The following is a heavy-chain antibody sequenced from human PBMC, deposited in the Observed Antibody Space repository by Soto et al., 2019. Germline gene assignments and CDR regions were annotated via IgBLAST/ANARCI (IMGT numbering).Heavy chain of an antibody. CDR2: INPSGGST. V-gene: IGHV1-46*01. Sequence: QVQLVQSGAEVKKPGASVKVSCKASGYTFTSYYMHWVRQAPGQGLEWMGIINPSGGSTSYAQKCQGRVTMTRDTSTSTVYMELSSLRSEDTAVYYCARDRNYDFWSGYPYYYYGMDVWGQGTTVTVSS. CDR1: GYTFTSYY. D-gene: IGHD3-3*01. CDR3: ARDRNYDFWSGYPYYYYGMDV. J-gene: IGHJ6*02.